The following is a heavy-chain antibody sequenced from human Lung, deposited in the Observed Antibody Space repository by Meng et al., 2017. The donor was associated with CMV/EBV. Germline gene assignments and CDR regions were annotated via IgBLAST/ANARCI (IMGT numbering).Heavy chain of an antibody. J-gene: IGHJ4*02. CDR2: ITASGGST. CDR3: AKVDSGSWYRGFFDY. D-gene: IGHD6-13*01. CDR1: GFTFSNFA. Sequence: GESLKISCAASGFTFSNFAMSWVRQAPGKGLEWVSPITASGGSTYYADSVKGRFTISRDNSKNTLYLQMNRLRAEDTAVYYCAKVDSGSWYRGFFDYWGQGPLVTVSS. V-gene: IGHV3-23*01.